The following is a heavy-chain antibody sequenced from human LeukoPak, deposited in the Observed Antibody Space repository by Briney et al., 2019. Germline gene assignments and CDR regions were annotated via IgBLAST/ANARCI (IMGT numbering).Heavy chain of an antibody. D-gene: IGHD2-15*01. Sequence: ASVKVSCKASGYTSTSYSISWVRQAPGQGLEWMGWISAYNGNAIYAQKVKGRVTMTTDTSTSTAYMELRSLKSGDTAVYYCARASYCSGGSCYSDYWGQGTLVTVSS. J-gene: IGHJ4*02. CDR1: GYTSTSYS. V-gene: IGHV1-18*01. CDR2: ISAYNGNA. CDR3: ARASYCSGGSCYSDY.